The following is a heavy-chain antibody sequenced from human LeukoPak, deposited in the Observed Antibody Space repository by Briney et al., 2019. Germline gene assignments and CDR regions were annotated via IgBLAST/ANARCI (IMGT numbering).Heavy chain of an antibody. CDR2: VYYSGST. V-gene: IGHV4-39*07. CDR3: AIDPLVGTRVRGVIRAYAFDI. Sequence: PSETLSLTCTVSGGSISSSSHYWGWIRRPPGKGLECIGRVYYSGSTYYNPSLKSRVTISIDTSKNHFSLKLSSVTAADTALYYCAIDPLVGTRVRGVIRAYAFDIWGQGTMVTVSS. J-gene: IGHJ3*02. D-gene: IGHD3-10*01. CDR1: GGSISSSSHY.